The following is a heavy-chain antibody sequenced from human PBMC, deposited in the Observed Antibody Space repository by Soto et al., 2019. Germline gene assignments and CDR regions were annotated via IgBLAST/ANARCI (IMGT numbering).Heavy chain of an antibody. CDR1: GFTFSDYG. J-gene: IGHJ3*02. V-gene: IGHV3-33*01. D-gene: IGHD2-21*01. CDR3: VRGGKIAGAFDI. Sequence: QVQLVESGGGVVQPGRSLRLSCTTSGFTFSDYGMHWVRQVPGKGLEWVAVIWSDGIQKYYPDSVKGRITISRDNSENTLYLQMNSLTVEDTAVYYCVRGGKIAGAFDIWGQGTMVTVS. CDR2: IWSDGIQK.